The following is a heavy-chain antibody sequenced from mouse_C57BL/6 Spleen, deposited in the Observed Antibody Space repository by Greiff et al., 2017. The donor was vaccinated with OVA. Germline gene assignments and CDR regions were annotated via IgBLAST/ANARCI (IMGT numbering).Heavy chain of an antibody. V-gene: IGHV1-64*01. D-gene: IGHD1-3*01. CDR1: GYTFTSYW. CDR2: IHPNSGST. CDR3: AREGGKGCYFDY. J-gene: IGHJ2*01. Sequence: VQLQQPGAELVKPGASVKLSCKASGYTFTSYWMHWVKQRPGQGLEWIGMIHPNSGSTNYNEKFKSKATLTVDNSSSTAYMQLSSLTSEDSAVYYCAREGGKGCYFDYWGQGTTLTVSS.